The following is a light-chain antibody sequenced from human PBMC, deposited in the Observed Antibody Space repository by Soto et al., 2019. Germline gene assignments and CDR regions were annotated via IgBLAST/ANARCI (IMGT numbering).Light chain of an antibody. CDR1: LDIDNY. CDR3: QHYHNLPMYT. CDR2: DAS. Sequence: DIQMTQSPSSLSASVGDRVTITCQASLDIDNYLNWYQQKPGEAPKLVIYDASILETGVPSRFSGSGSGTDFTFTISSQQPEDVATYYCQHYHNLPMYTFGQGTRLEIK. J-gene: IGKJ2*01. V-gene: IGKV1-33*01.